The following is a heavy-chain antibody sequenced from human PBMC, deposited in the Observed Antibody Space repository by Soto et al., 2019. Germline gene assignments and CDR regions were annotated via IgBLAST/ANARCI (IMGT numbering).Heavy chain of an antibody. D-gene: IGHD2-2*01. CDR2: IIPILGIA. Sequence: QVQLVKSGAEVKKPGYSVKVSCKASGGTFSSYTISWVRQAPGKGLEWMGRIIPILGIANYAQKFQGRVTITADKSTSTAYMELSSLRSEDTAVYYCATGIVVVPAAIGYYYMDVWGKGTTVTVSS. V-gene: IGHV1-69*02. CDR3: ATGIVVVPAAIGYYYMDV. CDR1: GGTFSSYT. J-gene: IGHJ6*03.